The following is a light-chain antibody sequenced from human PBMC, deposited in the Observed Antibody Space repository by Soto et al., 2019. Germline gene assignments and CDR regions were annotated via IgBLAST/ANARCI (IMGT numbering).Light chain of an antibody. V-gene: IGKV3-11*01. CDR2: DAS. CDR1: QSVSSY. Sequence: EIVLTQSPATLSLSPGERVTLSCRASQSVSSYLAWYQQKPGQAPRILIYDASNRATGIPARFSGSGSGTDFTLTISSLEPEDFAVYYCQQRSNWPITFGQGTRLEIK. CDR3: QQRSNWPIT. J-gene: IGKJ5*01.